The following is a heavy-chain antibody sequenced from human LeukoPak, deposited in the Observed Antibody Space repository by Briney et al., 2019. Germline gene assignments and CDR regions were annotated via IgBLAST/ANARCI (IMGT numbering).Heavy chain of an antibody. D-gene: IGHD4-11*01. J-gene: IGHJ5*02. CDR3: AAVSGHYTLLDA. V-gene: IGHV1-24*01. CDR1: GYTLNDIS. CDR2: VDPDDGQR. Sequence: GASMKVSCKISGYTLNDISMHWVRQPPGKGLEWMGGVDPDDGQRVYAQKFQGRVTMTEDTSTNTAYMELSRLRSEDTAVYFCAAVSGHYTLLDAWGQGALVTVST.